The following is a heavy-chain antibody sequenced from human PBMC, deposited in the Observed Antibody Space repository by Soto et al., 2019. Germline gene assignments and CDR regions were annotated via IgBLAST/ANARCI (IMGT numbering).Heavy chain of an antibody. CDR2: ISAYNGNT. V-gene: IGHV1-18*01. Sequence: GASVKVSCKASGYTFTSYGISWVRQAPGQGLEWMGWISAYNGNTNYAQKLQGRVTMTTDTSTSTAYMELRSLRSDDTAVYYCARDKVLRFLDPHLAPDYYYGMDVWGQGTTVTVSS. J-gene: IGHJ6*02. CDR1: GYTFTSYG. D-gene: IGHD3-3*01. CDR3: ARDKVLRFLDPHLAPDYYYGMDV.